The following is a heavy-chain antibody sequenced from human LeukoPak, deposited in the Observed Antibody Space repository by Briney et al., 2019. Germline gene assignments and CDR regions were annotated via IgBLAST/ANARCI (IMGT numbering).Heavy chain of an antibody. D-gene: IGHD3-22*01. Sequence: GGSLRLSCAASGFTFSSYAMSWVRQAPGKGLEWVSAISGSGGSTYYADFVKGRFTISRDNSKNTLYLQMNSLRAEDTAVYYCAKRDSSGYYYSIDYWGQGTLVTVSS. CDR1: GFTFSSYA. CDR3: AKRDSSGYYYSIDY. V-gene: IGHV3-23*01. J-gene: IGHJ4*02. CDR2: ISGSGGST.